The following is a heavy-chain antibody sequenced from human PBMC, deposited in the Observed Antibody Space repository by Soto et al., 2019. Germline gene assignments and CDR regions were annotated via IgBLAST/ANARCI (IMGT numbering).Heavy chain of an antibody. J-gene: IGHJ4*02. V-gene: IGHV1-18*01. D-gene: IGHD5-12*01. Sequence: QVQLVQSGGEVKKPGASVTVSCKVSGYTFINYHITWVRQAPGQGLEWMAWINTYNGMTDYAQKFQGRVTMTRDTSTSTAYMELRALGSDDTAVYFCAKSPRGEMATDWGQGTLVTVSS. CDR3: AKSPRGEMATD. CDR1: GYTFINYH. CDR2: INTYNGMT.